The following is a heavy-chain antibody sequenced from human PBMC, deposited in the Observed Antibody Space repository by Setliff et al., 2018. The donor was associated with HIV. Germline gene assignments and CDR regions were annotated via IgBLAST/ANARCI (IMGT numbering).Heavy chain of an antibody. CDR1: GGSISGHY. J-gene: IGHJ4*02. V-gene: IGHV4-59*11. CDR3: ARTSGYSSSWYPFDY. CDR2: IYHSGST. Sequence: PSETLSLTCSVSGGSISGHYWSWIRQPPGKGLEWIGYIYHSGSTDYNPSLKSRVTISIDTSENRFSLNLTSVTAADTALYYCARTSGYSSSWYPFDYWGQGTLVTVS. D-gene: IGHD6-13*01.